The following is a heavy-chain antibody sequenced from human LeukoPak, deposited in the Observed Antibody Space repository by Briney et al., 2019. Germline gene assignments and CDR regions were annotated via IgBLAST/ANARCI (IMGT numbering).Heavy chain of an antibody. CDR2: ISSDGSTI. J-gene: IGHJ5*02. CDR3: VTGWPVT. D-gene: IGHD4-17*01. CDR1: ELTLNNYE. Sequence: PGGSLRLSRVASELTLNNYEIHWVRQTPGKGLEWLSAISSDGSTIYYPDPVEGRFTISRDNAKNSVYLHMHSLRAEDAALYYCVTGWPVTWGQGTLVTVSS. V-gene: IGHV3-48*03.